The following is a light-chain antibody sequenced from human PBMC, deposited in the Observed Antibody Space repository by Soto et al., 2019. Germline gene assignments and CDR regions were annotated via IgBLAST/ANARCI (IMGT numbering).Light chain of an antibody. V-gene: IGLV2-14*01. CDR1: SSDIGGYNY. CDR2: DVS. J-gene: IGLJ3*02. CDR3: SSYTSRNTPV. Sequence: QSALTQPASVSGSPGQSITISCTGTSSDIGGYNYVSWYQQHPGKAPKLMIYDVSNRPSGVSNRFSGSRSGNTASLTISGLQAEDEADYYCSSYTSRNTPVFGGGTKLTVL.